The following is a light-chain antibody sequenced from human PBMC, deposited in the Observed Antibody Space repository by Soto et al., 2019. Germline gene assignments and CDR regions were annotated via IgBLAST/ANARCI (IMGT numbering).Light chain of an antibody. J-gene: IGLJ2*01. CDR3: TSWTTSTTMI. CDR2: DVK. V-gene: IGLV2-14*03. CDR1: SSDIGAYNF. Sequence: QSVLTQPASVSGSPGQSITISCTGTSSDIGAYNFVSWYQQHPGKAPKLMLYDVKIRPSGVSNRFSGSKSGNTASLTISGLQAEDEDDYYCTSWTTSTTMIFGGGTKLTVL.